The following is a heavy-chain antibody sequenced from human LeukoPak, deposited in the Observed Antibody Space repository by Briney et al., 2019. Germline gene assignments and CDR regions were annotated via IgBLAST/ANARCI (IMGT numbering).Heavy chain of an antibody. D-gene: IGHD3-22*01. Sequence: SQTLSLTCTVSGGSISSGGYYWSWIRQHPGKGLEWIGYIYYSGSTYYNPSLKSRVTISVDTSKNQFSLKLSSVTAADTAVYYCARDLSGYYATGAFDIWGQGTMVTASS. CDR2: IYYSGST. V-gene: IGHV4-31*03. CDR1: GGSISSGGYY. J-gene: IGHJ3*02. CDR3: ARDLSGYYATGAFDI.